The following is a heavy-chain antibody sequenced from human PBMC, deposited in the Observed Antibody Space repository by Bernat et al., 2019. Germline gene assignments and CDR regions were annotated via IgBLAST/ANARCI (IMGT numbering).Heavy chain of an antibody. V-gene: IGHV3-64*01. CDR1: GFTFSSYA. J-gene: IGHJ4*02. CDR2: ISGNGGTT. Sequence: EVQLLESGGGLVQPGGSLRLSCAASGFTFSSYAMLWVRQAPGKGLEYVSAISGNGGTTYYANSVKGRFTISRDNTKNTLYLQMGSLRPEDMAVYYCARARSSWYDYCHSWGQGTLVTVSS. CDR3: ARARSSWYDYCHS. D-gene: IGHD6-13*01.